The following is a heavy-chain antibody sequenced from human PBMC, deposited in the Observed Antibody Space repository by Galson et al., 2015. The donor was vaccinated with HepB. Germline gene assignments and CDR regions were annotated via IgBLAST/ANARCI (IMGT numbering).Heavy chain of an antibody. D-gene: IGHD1-26*01. CDR1: GFTFSNYC. CDR3: TFSPRTWELPRGY. Sequence: SLRLSCAASGFTFSNYCIHWVRQAPGKGLVWVSHISDDGTNTNYADSVKGRFTISRDNAKKMVYLQMNSLRAEDTAVYYCTFSPRTWELPRGYWGQGTLVTVSS. V-gene: IGHV3-74*01. CDR2: ISDDGTNT. J-gene: IGHJ4*02.